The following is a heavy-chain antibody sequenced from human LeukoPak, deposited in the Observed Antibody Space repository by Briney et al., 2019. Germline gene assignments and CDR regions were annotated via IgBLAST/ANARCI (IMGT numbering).Heavy chain of an antibody. CDR1: GYTFTSYD. CDR3: ARDYELRFLEWLFIH. D-gene: IGHD3-3*01. Sequence: ASVKVSCKASGYTFTSYDINWVRQATGQGLEWMGWMNPNSGNTGYAQKFQGRVTMTRDTSISTAYMELSRLRSDDTAVYYCARDYELRFLEWLFIHWGQGTLVTVSS. J-gene: IGHJ4*02. V-gene: IGHV1-8*01. CDR2: MNPNSGNT.